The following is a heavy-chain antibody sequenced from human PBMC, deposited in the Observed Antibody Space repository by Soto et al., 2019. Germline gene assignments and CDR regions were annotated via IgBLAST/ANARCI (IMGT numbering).Heavy chain of an antibody. J-gene: IGHJ6*02. CDR2: ISAYNGNT. D-gene: IGHD2-15*01. V-gene: IGHV1-18*01. CDR1: GYTFTSYG. Sequence: QVQLVQSGAEVKKPGASVKVSCKASGYTFTSYGISWVRQAPGQGLEWMGWISAYNGNTNYAQKLQGRVTMTTDTPTSTAYMELRSLRSDDTAVYYCARDGWDIVVVVAAKNYYYYGMDVWGQGTTVTVSS. CDR3: ARDGWDIVVVVAAKNYYYYGMDV.